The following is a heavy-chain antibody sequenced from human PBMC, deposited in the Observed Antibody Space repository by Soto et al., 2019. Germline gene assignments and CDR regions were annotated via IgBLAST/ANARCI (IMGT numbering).Heavy chain of an antibody. D-gene: IGHD2-2*01. Sequence: SVQVSCEASVETFSRYAILWLRQADLQGLEWMGGIIPIFGTANYAQKFQGRVTITADESTSTAYMELSSLRSEDTAVYYCARKLVPAAKGLYYYGMDVWGQGTKVTVSS. V-gene: IGHV1-69*01. J-gene: IGHJ6*02. CDR3: ARKLVPAAKGLYYYGMDV. CDR1: VETFSRYA. CDR2: IIPIFGTA.